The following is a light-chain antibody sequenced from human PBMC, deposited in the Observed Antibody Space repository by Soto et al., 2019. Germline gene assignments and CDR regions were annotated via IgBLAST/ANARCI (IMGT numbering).Light chain of an antibody. CDR3: QLYGTSPGT. V-gene: IGKV3-20*01. J-gene: IGKJ2*01. Sequence: EIVLTQSPGTLSLSPGERATLSCRASQSVSSNYLAWYQQKPGQAPRLLIYGASSRATGLPDRFSGSGSGADFTLTISRLEPEDFAVYYCQLYGTSPGTFGQGTKLEIK. CDR2: GAS. CDR1: QSVSSNY.